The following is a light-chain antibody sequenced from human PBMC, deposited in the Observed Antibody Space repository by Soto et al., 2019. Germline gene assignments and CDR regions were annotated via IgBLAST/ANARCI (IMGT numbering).Light chain of an antibody. CDR2: AAS. V-gene: IGKV1-12*01. Sequence: DIQMPQSPYSVSASVGARVTITCRASHSISSWLAWYQQKPGKAPHLLIYAASSLQGGVPSRFSGSGSGTDVTLTITGLQPEYFATDFCQQASGLPFTFGPGTKGDIK. J-gene: IGKJ3*01. CDR1: HSISSW. CDR3: QQASGLPFT.